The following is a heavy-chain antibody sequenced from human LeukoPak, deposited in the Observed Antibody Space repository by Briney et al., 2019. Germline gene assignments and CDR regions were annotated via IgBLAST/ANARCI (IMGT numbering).Heavy chain of an antibody. CDR2: ISGSGGST. CDR3: AKWAVIAAAPSYYYMDV. J-gene: IGHJ6*03. CDR1: GFTFSSYA. Sequence: PGGSLRLSCAASGFTFSSYAMSWVRQAPGKGLEWVSAISGSGGSTYYADSVKGRFTISRDNSKNTLYLQMHSLRAEDTAVYYCAKWAVIAAAPSYYYMDVWGKGTTVTVSS. V-gene: IGHV3-23*01. D-gene: IGHD6-13*01.